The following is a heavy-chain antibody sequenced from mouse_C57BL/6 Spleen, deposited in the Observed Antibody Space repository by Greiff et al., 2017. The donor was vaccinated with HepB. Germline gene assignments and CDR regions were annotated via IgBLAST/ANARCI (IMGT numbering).Heavy chain of an antibody. J-gene: IGHJ2*01. D-gene: IGHD1-1*01. V-gene: IGHV1-82*01. CDR3: AVQPTVVVDYFDD. CDR1: GYAFSSSW. Sequence: VQLQQSGPELVKPGASVKISCKASGYAFSSSWMNWVKQRPGKGLEWIGRIYPGDGDTNYHGQFKGKATLTADKSSSTAYMQLSSLTSEESPVYCCAVQPTVVVDYFDDWGQGTTLTVSS. CDR2: IYPGDGDT.